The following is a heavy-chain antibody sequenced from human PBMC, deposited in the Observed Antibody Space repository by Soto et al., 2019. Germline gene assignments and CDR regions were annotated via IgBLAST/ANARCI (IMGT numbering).Heavy chain of an antibody. Sequence: SGPTLVNPTQTLTLTCTFSGFSLSTSGVGVGWIRQPPGKALEWLALIYWDDDKRYSPSLKSRLTITKDTSKNQVVLTMTNMDPVDTATYYCAHVISRYSGYDYFYYGMDVWGQGTTVTVSS. V-gene: IGHV2-5*02. J-gene: IGHJ6*02. CDR2: IYWDDDK. CDR3: AHVISRYSGYDYFYYGMDV. D-gene: IGHD5-12*01. CDR1: GFSLSTSGVG.